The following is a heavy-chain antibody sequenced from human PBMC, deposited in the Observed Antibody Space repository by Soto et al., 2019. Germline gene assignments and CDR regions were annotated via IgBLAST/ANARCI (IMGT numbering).Heavy chain of an antibody. D-gene: IGHD2-15*01. J-gene: IGHJ4*02. V-gene: IGHV3-7*01. CDR3: ARDRVVVDY. Sequence: GGSLRLSCAASGFTFSNYWMNWVRQAPGKGLEWVANIKEDGSGKFYVDSVKGRFTISRDNAKDSLSLQMNSLRAEDTAVYYCARDRVVVDYWGQGTLVTVSS. CDR1: GFTFSNYW. CDR2: IKEDGSGK.